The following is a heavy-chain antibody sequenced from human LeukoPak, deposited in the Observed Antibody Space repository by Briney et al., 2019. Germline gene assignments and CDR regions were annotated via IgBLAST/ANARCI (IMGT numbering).Heavy chain of an antibody. CDR2: INHSGST. CDR3: ARVPSVYDFWSGYYPYYFDY. CDR1: GGSFSGYY. D-gene: IGHD3-3*01. J-gene: IGHJ4*02. Sequence: SETLSLTCAVYGGSFSGYYWSWIRQPPGKGLEWIGEINHSGSTNYNPSLKSRVTISVDTSKNQFSLKLSSVTAADTAVYYCARVPSVYDFWSGYYPYYFDYWGQGTLVTVSS. V-gene: IGHV4-34*01.